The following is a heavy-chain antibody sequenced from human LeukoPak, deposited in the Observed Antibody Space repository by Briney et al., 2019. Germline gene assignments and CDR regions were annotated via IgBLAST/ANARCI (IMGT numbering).Heavy chain of an antibody. Sequence: SETLSLTCTVSGGSISSGGYYWSWIRQHPGKGLEWIGYIYYSGSTYYNPSLKSRVTIPVDTSKNQFSLKLSSVTAADTAVYYCAREGDYGDYVLDYWGQGTLVTVSS. J-gene: IGHJ4*02. CDR1: GGSISSGGYY. CDR3: AREGDYGDYVLDY. V-gene: IGHV4-31*03. D-gene: IGHD4-17*01. CDR2: IYYSGST.